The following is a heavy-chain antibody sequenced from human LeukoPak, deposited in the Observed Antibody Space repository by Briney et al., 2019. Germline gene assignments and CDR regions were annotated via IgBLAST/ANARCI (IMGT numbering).Heavy chain of an antibody. Sequence: ASVKVSCKASGGTFSSYATSWVRQAPGQGLEWMGRIIPIFGTANYAQRFQGRVTITTDESTSTAYMELSSLRSEDTAVYYCAGLYDSSGYYYAGGGFDYWGQGTLVTVSS. V-gene: IGHV1-69*05. D-gene: IGHD3-22*01. CDR2: IIPIFGTA. CDR3: AGLYDSSGYYYAGGGFDY. CDR1: GGTFSSYA. J-gene: IGHJ4*02.